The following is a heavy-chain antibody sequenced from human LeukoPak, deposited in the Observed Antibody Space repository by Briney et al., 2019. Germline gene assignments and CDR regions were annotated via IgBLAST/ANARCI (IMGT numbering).Heavy chain of an antibody. CDR2: ISGPGGST. CDR1: RLTFSNYA. V-gene: IGHV3-23*01. D-gene: IGHD1-26*01. J-gene: IGHJ4*02. CDR3: AKFLGSHIRSYFDF. Sequence: GGSLRLSCVGSRLTFSNYAMTRVRQAPGKGLEWVSAISGPGGSTYYADSVKGRFTISRDNSNNTLYLQMNSVTAEDTAVYYCAKFLGSHIRSYFDFWGQGTLVTVSS.